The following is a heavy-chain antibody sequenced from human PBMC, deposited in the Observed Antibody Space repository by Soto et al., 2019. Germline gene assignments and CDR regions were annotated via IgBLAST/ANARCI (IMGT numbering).Heavy chain of an antibody. Sequence: SQTLSLTCTVSGGSISSYYWSWIRQPPGKGLEWIGYIYYSGSTNYNPSLKSRVTISVDTSKNQFSLKLSSVTAADTAVYYCARDVGEKGEWLFSGYFDYWGQGTLVTVSS. D-gene: IGHD3-3*01. V-gene: IGHV4-59*01. J-gene: IGHJ4*02. CDR1: GGSISSYY. CDR3: ARDVGEKGEWLFSGYFDY. CDR2: IYYSGST.